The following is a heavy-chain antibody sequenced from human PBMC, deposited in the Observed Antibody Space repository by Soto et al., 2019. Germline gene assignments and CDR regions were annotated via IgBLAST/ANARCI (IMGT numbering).Heavy chain of an antibody. J-gene: IGHJ3*02. V-gene: IGHV3-23*01. D-gene: IGHD6-13*01. CDR3: AKDLYSSSWYRNAFDI. CDR2: ISGSGGST. Sequence: QPGGSLRLSCAASGFTFSSYAMSWVRQAPGKGLEWVSAISGSGGSTYYADSVKGRFTISRDNSKNTLYLQMNSLRAEDTAVYYCAKDLYSSSWYRNAFDIWGQGTMVTVSS. CDR1: GFTFSSYA.